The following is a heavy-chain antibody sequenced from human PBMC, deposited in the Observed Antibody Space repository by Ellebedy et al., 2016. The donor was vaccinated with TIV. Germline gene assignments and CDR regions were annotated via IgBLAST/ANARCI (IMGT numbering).Heavy chain of an antibody. CDR2: IYYSGST. CDR3: ARGNQLGYGDYQDY. J-gene: IGHJ4*02. CDR1: GGSISSYY. D-gene: IGHD4-17*01. Sequence: MPSETLSLTCTVSGGSISSYYWSWIRQPPGKGLEWIGYIYYSGSTNYNPSLKSRVTISVDTSKNQFSLKLSSVTAADTAVYYCARGNQLGYGDYQDYWGQGTLVTVSS. V-gene: IGHV4-59*01.